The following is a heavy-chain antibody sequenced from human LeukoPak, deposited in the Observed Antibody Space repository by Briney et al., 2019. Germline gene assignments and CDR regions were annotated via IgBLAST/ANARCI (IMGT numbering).Heavy chain of an antibody. CDR3: VKGRISEDGLDF. D-gene: IGHD6-13*01. CDR2: ISSSGNT. V-gene: IGHV3-23*01. CDR1: GFTFSRSA. J-gene: IGHJ4*02. Sequence: GGSLRLSCAASGFTFSRSAMTWVRQTPGKGLDWVSSISSSGNTYYPDSVKGRFTISRDNSKKMLYLQMNSLRAEDTAVYYCVKGRISEDGLDFWGQGTLVTVSS.